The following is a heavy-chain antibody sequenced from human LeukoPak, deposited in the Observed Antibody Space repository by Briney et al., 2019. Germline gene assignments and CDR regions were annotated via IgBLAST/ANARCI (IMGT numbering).Heavy chain of an antibody. CDR2: IYHSGST. V-gene: IGHV4-38-2*01. Sequence: PSETLSLTCAVSGYSISSGYYRGWIRQPPGKGLEWIGSIYHSGSTYYNPSLKSRVTISVDTSKNQFSLKLSSVTAADTAVYYCARQLLRFLEWLSNPGAFDIWGQGTMVTVSS. CDR1: GYSISSGYY. J-gene: IGHJ3*02. CDR3: ARQLLRFLEWLSNPGAFDI. D-gene: IGHD3-3*01.